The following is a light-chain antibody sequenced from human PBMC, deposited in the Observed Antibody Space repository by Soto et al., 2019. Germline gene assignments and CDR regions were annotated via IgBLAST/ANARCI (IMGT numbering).Light chain of an antibody. CDR1: SGHSTYA. CDR2: VNSDGSH. Sequence: QLVLTQSPSASASLGASVKLTCTLTSGHSTYAITWHQQQPEKGPRYLMKVNSDGSHIKGDGIPDRFSGSSSGAERYLTTSTLQSEDEADYYCQSWGTGVYWVFGGGTKLTVL. CDR3: QSWGTGVYWV. J-gene: IGLJ3*02. V-gene: IGLV4-69*01.